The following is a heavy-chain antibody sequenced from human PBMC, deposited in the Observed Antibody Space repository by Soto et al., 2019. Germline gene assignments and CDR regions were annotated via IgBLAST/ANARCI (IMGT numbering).Heavy chain of an antibody. V-gene: IGHV3-74*01. D-gene: IGHD2-21*02. CDR1: GFTFNYYW. CDR2: IHSDGSTT. J-gene: IGHJ3*01. Sequence: EVPLVESEGGLVQRGGSLRLSCAASGFTFNYYWMHWVRQAPGQGLVWVSHIHSDGSTTTYADSMKGRFTISRDNAKNTLYLQMNSLIGEDTAVYYCVRGDKGGFDLWGQGTTVTVSS. CDR3: VRGDKGGFDL.